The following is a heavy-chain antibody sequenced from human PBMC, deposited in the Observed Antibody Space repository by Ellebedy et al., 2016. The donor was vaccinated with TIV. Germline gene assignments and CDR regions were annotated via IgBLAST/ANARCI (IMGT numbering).Heavy chain of an antibody. D-gene: IGHD3-22*01. CDR3: VKLDSSGYYYGRLDY. V-gene: IGHV3-23*01. Sequence: GGSLRLSCAGSGFTFYSHAMCWVRQTPGKGLEWVSVISAGGDSTEYGDSVKGRFTISRDNSKNPLYLQMNSLRVEDTAVYYCVKLDSSGYYYGRLDYWGQGALVTVSS. J-gene: IGHJ4*02. CDR2: ISAGGDST. CDR1: GFTFYSHA.